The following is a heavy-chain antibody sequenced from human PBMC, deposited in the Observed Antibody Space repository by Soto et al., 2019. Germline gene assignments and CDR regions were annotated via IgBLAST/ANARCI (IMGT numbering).Heavy chain of an antibody. D-gene: IGHD3-16*02. V-gene: IGHV1-18*01. CDR3: ARADPPPFFQKYDYVWGSYRPPDY. CDR2: ISAYNGNT. J-gene: IGHJ4*02. CDR1: GYTFTSYG. Sequence: ASVKVSCKASGYTFTSYGISWVRQAPGQGLEWMGWISAYNGNTNYAQKLQGRVTMTTDTSTSTAYMELRSLRSDDTAVYYCARADPPPFFQKYDYVWGSYRPPDYWGQGTLVTVSS.